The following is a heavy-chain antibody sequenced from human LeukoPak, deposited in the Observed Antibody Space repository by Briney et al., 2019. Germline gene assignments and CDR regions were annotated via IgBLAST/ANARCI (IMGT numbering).Heavy chain of an antibody. J-gene: IGHJ4*02. D-gene: IGHD6-19*01. Sequence: GGSLRLSCAASGFTFSSYEMNWVRQAPGKGLEWVSKISSSGSAIYYADSVKGRFTISRDNAKSTLYLQMNGLRAEDTAVYYCARGGSLGYWGQGTLVTVSS. CDR2: ISSSGSAI. V-gene: IGHV3-48*03. CDR1: GFTFSSYE. CDR3: ARGGSLGY.